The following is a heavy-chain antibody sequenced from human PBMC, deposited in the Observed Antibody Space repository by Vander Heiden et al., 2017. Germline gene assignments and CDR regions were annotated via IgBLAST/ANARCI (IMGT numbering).Heavy chain of an antibody. Sequence: EVQLVASGGGLVQPGGSLGLPCAASGFTFSRSELNWVRPAPGKGLEWVSYISSSGSTIYYADTVKGRFTISRDNAKNSLYLQMNSLRAEDTAVYYCARGVDYYGSGSYFDYWGQGTMVTVSS. V-gene: IGHV3-48*03. J-gene: IGHJ4*02. CDR3: ARGVDYYGSGSYFDY. D-gene: IGHD3-10*01. CDR2: ISSSGSTI. CDR1: GFTFSRSE.